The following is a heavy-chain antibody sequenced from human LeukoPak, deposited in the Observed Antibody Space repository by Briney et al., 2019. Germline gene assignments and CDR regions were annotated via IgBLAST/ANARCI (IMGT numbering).Heavy chain of an antibody. CDR2: IYYSGST. CDR3: ASKRAMVKAFDV. V-gene: IGHV4-39*01. D-gene: IGHD5-18*01. Sequence: SETLSLTCTVSGGSISSSSYYWGWIRQPPGKGLEWIGSIYYSGSTYYDPPLKSRVTISVDTSKNQFSLKLSSVTAADTAVYYCASKRAMVKAFDVWGQGTMVTVSS. CDR1: GGSISSSSYY. J-gene: IGHJ3*01.